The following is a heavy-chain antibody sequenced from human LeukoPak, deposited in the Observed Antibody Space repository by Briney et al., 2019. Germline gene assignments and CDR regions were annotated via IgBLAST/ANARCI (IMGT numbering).Heavy chain of an antibody. J-gene: IGHJ4*02. CDR1: SGSITNTLYY. Sequence: PSETLSPTCTVSSGSITNTLYYWAWIRQPLGKGLESIGSVYYSGSTYYDPSLKSRVTISVDTSRNQFSLKLSSVTTADTALYYCARRKGFGDGYLDYWGQGILVTVSS. V-gene: IGHV4-39*01. D-gene: IGHD3-10*01. CDR3: ARRKGFGDGYLDY. CDR2: VYYSGST.